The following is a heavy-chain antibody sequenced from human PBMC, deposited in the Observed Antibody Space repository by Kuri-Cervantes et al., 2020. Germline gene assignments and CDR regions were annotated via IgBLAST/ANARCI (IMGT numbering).Heavy chain of an antibody. V-gene: IGHV2-26*01. Sequence: SGPTLVKPTETLTLTCTVSGFSLSNARMGVSWIRQPPGKALEWLAHISSNDEKLYSTSLKTRLTISKDTSKSQVVLTMTNMDPVDTATYYCARIVAYYDYVWGSYRPYYFDYWGQGTLVTVSS. D-gene: IGHD3-16*02. J-gene: IGHJ4*02. CDR3: ARIVAYYDYVWGSYRPYYFDY. CDR2: ISSNDEK. CDR1: GFSLSNARMG.